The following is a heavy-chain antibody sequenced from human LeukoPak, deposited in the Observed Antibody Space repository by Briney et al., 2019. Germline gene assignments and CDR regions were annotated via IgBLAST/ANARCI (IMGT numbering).Heavy chain of an antibody. V-gene: IGHV4-59*01. Sequence: SETLSLTCAVSGGPLTSYYWSWIRQPPGKGLEWIGFIYYRGSTNYNPSLESRVTISVDTSKNRFSLKLSSVTAADTAVYYCARDRYSGYDGFGAFDIWGQGTMVTVSS. CDR3: ARDRYSGYDGFGAFDI. CDR1: GGPLTSYY. D-gene: IGHD5-12*01. J-gene: IGHJ3*02. CDR2: IYYRGST.